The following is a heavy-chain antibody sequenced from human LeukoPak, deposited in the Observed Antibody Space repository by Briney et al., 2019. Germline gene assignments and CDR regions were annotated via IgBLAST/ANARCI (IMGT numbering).Heavy chain of an antibody. CDR2: IWYDGSNK. D-gene: IGHD3-10*01. CDR3: ARDSPGGDCFVY. J-gene: IGHJ4*02. CDR1: GFTFSSYG. V-gene: IGHV3-33*01. Sequence: GGSLRLSCAASGFTFSSYGMHWVRQAPGKGLEWVAVIWYDGSNKYYADSVKGRFTISRDNSKNTLYLQMNSLRAEDTAVYYCARDSPGGDCFVYWGQGTLVTVSS.